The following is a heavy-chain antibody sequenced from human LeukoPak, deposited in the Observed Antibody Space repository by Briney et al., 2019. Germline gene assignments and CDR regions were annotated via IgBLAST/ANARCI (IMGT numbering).Heavy chain of an antibody. D-gene: IGHD2-15*01. J-gene: IGHJ5*02. CDR2: IIPIFGTA. V-gene: IGHV1-69*06. CDR3: AREQYCSGGSYYATNWFDP. Sequence: ASVKVSCKASGGTFSSYAISWVRQAPGQGLEWRGGIIPIFGTANYAQKLQGRVTITAHKSTSTAYMELSRLRSEDTAVYYCAREQYCSGGSYYATNWFDPRGQGTMVTVSS. CDR1: GGTFSSYA.